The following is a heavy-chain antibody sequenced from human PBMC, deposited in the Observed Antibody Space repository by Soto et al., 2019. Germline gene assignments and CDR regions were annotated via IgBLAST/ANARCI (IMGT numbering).Heavy chain of an antibody. V-gene: IGHV3-21*01. J-gene: IGHJ4*02. CDR2: ISSSSSYI. D-gene: IGHD3-10*01. CDR1: GFTFSSYS. Sequence: EVQLVESGGGLVKPGGSLRLSCAASGFTFSSYSMNWVRQATGKGLEWVSSISSSSSYIYYADSVKGRFTISRDNAKNSLYLQMNSLRAEDTAVYYCASSRTYYYGSGSYSDYWGQGTLVTVSS. CDR3: ASSRTYYYGSGSYSDY.